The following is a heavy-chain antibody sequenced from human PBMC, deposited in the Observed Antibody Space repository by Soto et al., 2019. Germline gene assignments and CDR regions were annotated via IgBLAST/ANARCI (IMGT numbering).Heavy chain of an antibody. CDR1: GGSLSGYY. D-gene: IGHD3-10*01. Sequence: SETLSLTCAVYGGSLSGYYWSWIRQPPGKGLEWIGEINHSGSTNYNPSLKSRVTISVDTSKNQFSLKLSSVTAADTAVYYCARGIGSGSYYKGGSSWFDPWGQGTLVTVSS. CDR2: INHSGST. J-gene: IGHJ5*02. CDR3: ARGIGSGSYYKGGSSWFDP. V-gene: IGHV4-34*01.